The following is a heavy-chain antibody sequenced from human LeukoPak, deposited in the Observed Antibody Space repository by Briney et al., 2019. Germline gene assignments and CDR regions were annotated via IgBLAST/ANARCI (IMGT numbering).Heavy chain of an antibody. V-gene: IGHV3-23*01. CDR2: ISGSGTST. Sequence: GGSLRLSCAASGFTFSTYAMSWVRQAPGQGLEWVSGISGSGTSTYYADSVKGRFTISRDNSKNTLYMQMSSLRPEDTAVYYCSTDIYNWKYGDFDDWGQGTLVTVSS. CDR1: GFTFSTYA. CDR3: STDIYNWKYGDFDD. D-gene: IGHD1-7*01. J-gene: IGHJ4*02.